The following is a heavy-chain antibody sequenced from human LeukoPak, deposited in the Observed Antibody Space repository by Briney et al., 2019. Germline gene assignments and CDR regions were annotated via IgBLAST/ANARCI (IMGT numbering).Heavy chain of an antibody. J-gene: IGHJ6*03. V-gene: IGHV4-34*01. CDR1: GGSFSDYD. D-gene: IGHD3-16*01. CDR3: ARVKDPGGYYYYYYMDI. Sequence: SETLSLTCAVYGGSFSDYDWSWIRQPPGKGLEWIGEINHSGSTNYNPSLKSRVTISVDTSKNQFSLKLSSVTAADTAVYYCARVKDPGGYYYYYYMDIWGKGNTVTVSS. CDR2: INHSGST.